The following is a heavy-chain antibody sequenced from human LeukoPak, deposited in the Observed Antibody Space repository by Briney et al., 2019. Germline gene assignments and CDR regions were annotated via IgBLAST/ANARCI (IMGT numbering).Heavy chain of an antibody. V-gene: IGHV4-39*07. D-gene: IGHD6-13*01. J-gene: IGHJ5*02. CDR3: ARLESAAAGNRWFDP. CDR1: GDSIRNSVYY. Sequence: NPSETLSLTCTVSGDSIRNSVYYWVWIRQPPGKGLEWIGNIYYTGNTYYNPSLKSRVTISVDTSKNQFSLTLSSVTAADTAVCYCARLESAAAGNRWFDPWGQGILVTVSS. CDR2: IYYTGNT.